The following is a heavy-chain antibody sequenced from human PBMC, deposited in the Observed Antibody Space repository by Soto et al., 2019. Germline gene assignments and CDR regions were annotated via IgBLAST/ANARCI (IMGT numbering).Heavy chain of an antibody. Sequence: SETLSLTCTVSGGSISSYYWSWIRQPPGKGLEWIGYIYYSGSTNYNPSLKSRVTISVDTTKNQFSLKLSSVTAADTAVYYCARDRSSSSVYFDYWGQGTLVTVSS. V-gene: IGHV4-59*01. J-gene: IGHJ4*02. CDR1: GGSISSYY. D-gene: IGHD6-6*01. CDR2: IYYSGST. CDR3: ARDRSSSSVYFDY.